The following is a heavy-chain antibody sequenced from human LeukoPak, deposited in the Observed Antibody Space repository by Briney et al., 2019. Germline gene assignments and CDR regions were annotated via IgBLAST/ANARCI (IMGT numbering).Heavy chain of an antibody. CDR1: GFTFSTYS. J-gene: IGHJ4*02. CDR2: ISRSSSYI. CDR3: ARGSSGWYIMSSFDY. V-gene: IGHV3-21*01. D-gene: IGHD6-19*01. Sequence: GGSLRLSCAASGFTFSTYSMSWVRQAPGKGLEWVSSISRSSSYIYYADSVKGRFTISRDNAKNSLYLLMNSLRAEDTAVYYCARGSSGWYIMSSFDYWGQGTLVTVSS.